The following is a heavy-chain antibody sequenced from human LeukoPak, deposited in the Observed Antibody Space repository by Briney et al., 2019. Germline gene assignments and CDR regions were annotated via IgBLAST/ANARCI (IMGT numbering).Heavy chain of an antibody. V-gene: IGHV3-48*02. D-gene: IGHD3-10*01. CDR3: ARHYYGSGSVDY. J-gene: IGHJ4*02. CDR2: ITSSSSSI. CDR1: GFTFSSYS. Sequence: GGSLRLSCAASGFTFSSYSMNWVRQAPGKGLEWISYITSSSSSIHYADSVKGRFTASRDNAKNSVYLQMNSLRDEDTAVYYCARHYYGSGSVDYWGQGTLVTVSS.